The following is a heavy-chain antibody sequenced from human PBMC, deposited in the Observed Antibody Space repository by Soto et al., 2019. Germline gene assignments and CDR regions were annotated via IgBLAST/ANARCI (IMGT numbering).Heavy chain of an antibody. CDR1: GYTFTNYG. V-gene: IGHV1-18*01. CDR3: GGHAGNSPGDAFDI. J-gene: IGHJ3*02. CDR2: ISTYNSNT. D-gene: IGHD2-2*01. Sequence: QVQLVQSGAEVRKPGASVKVSCKSSGYTFTNYGLNWVRQAPGQGLEWMGWISTYNSNTHYAQKLQGRVTMTTYTPTSRAYMVLRSMRSDDTTVYYCGGHAGNSPGDAFDIWGQGTMVTVSS.